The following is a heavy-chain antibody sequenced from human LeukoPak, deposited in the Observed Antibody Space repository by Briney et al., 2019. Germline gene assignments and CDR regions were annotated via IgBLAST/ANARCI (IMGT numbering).Heavy chain of an antibody. V-gene: IGHV3-30*02. J-gene: IGHJ1*01. CDR1: GFTFSSYG. Sequence: PGGSLRLSCAASGFTFSSYGMHWVRQAPGKGLEWVAFIRYDGNNAFYVDSVKGRFTISRDNSKNTLYLQMNSLRAEDTAVYYCARDGSYLEYFQHWGQGTLVTVSS. CDR3: ARDGSYLEYFQH. D-gene: IGHD2-15*01. CDR2: IRYDGNNA.